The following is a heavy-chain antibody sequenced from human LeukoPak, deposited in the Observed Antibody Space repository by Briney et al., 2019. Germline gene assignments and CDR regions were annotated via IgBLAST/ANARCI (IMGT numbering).Heavy chain of an antibody. CDR1: GFTFSSYA. D-gene: IGHD6-19*01. J-gene: IGHJ4*02. V-gene: IGHV3-30-3*01. Sequence: GGSLRLSCAASGFTFSSYAMHWVRQAPGKGLEWVAVISYDGSNKYYADSVKGRFTISRDNSKNTLYLQMNSLRAEDTAVYYCARDLNIAVAGTIDYWGQGTLVTVSS. CDR3: ARDLNIAVAGTIDY. CDR2: ISYDGSNK.